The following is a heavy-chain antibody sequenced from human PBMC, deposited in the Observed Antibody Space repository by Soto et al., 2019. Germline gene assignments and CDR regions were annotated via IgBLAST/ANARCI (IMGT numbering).Heavy chain of an antibody. CDR3: ARNHGQSGYYDSSGPHYFDY. CDR1: GGSISSYY. CDR2: IYYSGST. V-gene: IGHV4-59*01. J-gene: IGHJ4*02. Sequence: PSETLSLTCTVSGGSISSYYWSWIRQPPGKGLEWIGYIYYSGSTNYNPSLKSRVTISVDTSKNQFSLKLSSVTAADTAVYYCARNHGQSGYYDSSGPHYFDYWGQGTLVTVSS. D-gene: IGHD3-22*01.